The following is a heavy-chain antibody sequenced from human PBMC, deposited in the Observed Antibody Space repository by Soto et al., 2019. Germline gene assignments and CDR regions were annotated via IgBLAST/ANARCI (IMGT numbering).Heavy chain of an antibody. CDR3: ARHMGSEILWFGELPYYFDY. Sequence: QLQLQESGPGLVKPSETLSLTCTVSGGSISSSSYYWGWIRQPPGKGLEWIGSIYYSGSTYYNPSLKRRVTISVDTSKNQFSLKLSSVTAADTAVYYCARHMGSEILWFGELPYYFDYWGQGTLVTVSS. CDR1: GGSISSSSYY. CDR2: IYYSGST. J-gene: IGHJ4*02. V-gene: IGHV4-39*01. D-gene: IGHD3-10*01.